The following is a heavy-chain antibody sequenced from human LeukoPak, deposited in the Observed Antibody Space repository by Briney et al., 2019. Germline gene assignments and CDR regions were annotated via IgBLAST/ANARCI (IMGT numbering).Heavy chain of an antibody. CDR3: AREAEGSWFDP. D-gene: IGHD1-14*01. V-gene: IGHV1-46*01. CDR1: GYTFASYY. CDR2: INPSGGST. J-gene: IGHJ5*02. Sequence: GASVKVSCKASGYTFASYYMHWVRQAPGQGLEWMGIINPSGGSTSYAQKFQGRVTMTRDMSTSTVYMELSSLRSEDTAVYYCAREAEGSWFDPWGQGTLVTVSS.